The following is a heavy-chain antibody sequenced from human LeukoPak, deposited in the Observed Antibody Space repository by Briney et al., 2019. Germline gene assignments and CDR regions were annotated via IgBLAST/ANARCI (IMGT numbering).Heavy chain of an antibody. J-gene: IGHJ6*02. D-gene: IGHD3-10*01. CDR1: GFTFSNYW. Sequence: GGSLRLSCAASGFTFSNYWMSWVRQAPGKGLEWVANIKQDGSEKYYVDSVKGRFTISRDNAKDSLYLQMNSLRAEDTAVYYCARGGITMVRGVPLNYGMDVWGQGTTVTVSS. CDR3: ARGGITMVRGVPLNYGMDV. V-gene: IGHV3-7*01. CDR2: IKQDGSEK.